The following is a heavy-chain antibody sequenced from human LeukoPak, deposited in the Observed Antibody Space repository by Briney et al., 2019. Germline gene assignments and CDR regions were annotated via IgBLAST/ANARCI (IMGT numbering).Heavy chain of an antibody. J-gene: IGHJ4*02. CDR1: GFTLSSYW. CDR3: ARVLVAAAVDY. Sequence: GGSLRLSCAASGFTLSSYWMHWVRQAPGKGLVWVSRINRDGSIASYADSVNARFTIPIDNTRNTLYLQMNSLRAEDTAVYYCARVLVAAAVDYWRQGTLVTVSS. V-gene: IGHV3-74*01. D-gene: IGHD2-15*01. CDR2: INRDGSIA.